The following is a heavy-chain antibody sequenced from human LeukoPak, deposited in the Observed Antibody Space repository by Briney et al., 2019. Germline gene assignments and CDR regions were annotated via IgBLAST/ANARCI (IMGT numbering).Heavy chain of an antibody. Sequence: GGSLRLSCAASGFTFSSYEMNWVRQAPGKGLEWVSYISSSGSTIYYADSVKGRFTISRDNAKNSLYLQMNSLRAEDTAVYYCARELYYGMYVWGQGTTVTVSS. J-gene: IGHJ6*02. CDR3: ARELYYGMYV. CDR1: GFTFSSYE. V-gene: IGHV3-48*03. CDR2: ISSSGSTI.